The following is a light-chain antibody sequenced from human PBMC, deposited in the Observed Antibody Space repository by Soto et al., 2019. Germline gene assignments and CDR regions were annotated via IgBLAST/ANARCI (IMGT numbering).Light chain of an antibody. Sequence: EIVMTQSPATLSVSPGERATLSCRARQSVSSNLAWYQQKPGQAPRLLIYGASTRATGIPARFSGSGSGTEFTLTISSLQSEDFAVYYCQQRNSWPPTFTFGQGTRLEIK. V-gene: IGKV3-15*01. J-gene: IGKJ5*01. CDR2: GAS. CDR1: QSVSSN. CDR3: QQRNSWPPTFT.